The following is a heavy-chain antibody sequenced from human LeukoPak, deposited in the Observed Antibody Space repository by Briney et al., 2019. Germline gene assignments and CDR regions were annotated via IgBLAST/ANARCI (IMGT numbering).Heavy chain of an antibody. CDR3: ARGGIAVAGSPSYYYYYGMDV. V-gene: IGHV4-34*01. J-gene: IGHJ6*02. CDR1: GGSFSGYY. Sequence: SETLSLTCTVYGGSFSGYYWSWIRQPPGKGLEWIGEINHSGSTNYNPSLKSRVTISVDTSKNQFSLKLSSVTAADTAVYYCARGGIAVAGSPSYYYYYGMDVWGQGTTVTVSS. CDR2: INHSGST. D-gene: IGHD6-19*01.